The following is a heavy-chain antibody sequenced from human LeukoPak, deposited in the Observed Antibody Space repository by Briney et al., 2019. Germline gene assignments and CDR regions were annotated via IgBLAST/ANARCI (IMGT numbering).Heavy chain of an antibody. J-gene: IGHJ4*02. CDR1: GFTFSSYG. Sequence: GGSLRLSCAASGFTFSSYGMHWVRQAPGKGLEWVSLIDNVGGTYYADSVKGRFTISREHSENTLYLQMNSLRAEDTALYYCMGYGGNSFWGQGALVTVPS. V-gene: IGHV3-NL1*01. D-gene: IGHD4-23*01. CDR3: MGYGGNSF. CDR2: IDNVGGT.